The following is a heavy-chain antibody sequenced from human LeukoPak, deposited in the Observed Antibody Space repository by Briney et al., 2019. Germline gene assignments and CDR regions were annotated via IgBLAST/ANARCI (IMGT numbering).Heavy chain of an antibody. V-gene: IGHV3-30*18. Sequence: GSLRLSCAASGFTFSSYGMHWVRQAPGKGLEWVAVISYDGSNKYYADSVKGRFTISRDNSKNTLYLQMNSLRAEDTAVYYCAKASRYSSGLNTYYNYLMAVCGKGTTVT. D-gene: IGHD6-19*01. CDR1: GFTFSSYG. CDR3: AKASRYSSGLNTYYNYLMAV. J-gene: IGHJ6*03. CDR2: ISYDGSNK.